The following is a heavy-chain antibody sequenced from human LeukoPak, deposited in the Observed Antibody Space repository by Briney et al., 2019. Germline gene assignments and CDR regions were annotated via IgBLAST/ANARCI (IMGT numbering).Heavy chain of an antibody. CDR3: ARGGGTSYGQDSFLFDY. Sequence: PGGSLRLSCAASGYTSSSYAMTWVRQAPGKGLESVSYISSSSRFTNYADSVKGRFTISRDNARNSLYLQMHSLRAEDTAVYYCARGGGTSYGQDSFLFDYWGQGTVVTVSS. D-gene: IGHD2/OR15-2a*01. J-gene: IGHJ4*02. CDR2: ISSSSRFT. V-gene: IGHV3-21*05. CDR1: GYTSSSYA.